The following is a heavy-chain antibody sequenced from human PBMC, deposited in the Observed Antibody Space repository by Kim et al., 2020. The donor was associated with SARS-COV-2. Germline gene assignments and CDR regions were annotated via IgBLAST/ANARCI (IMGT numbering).Heavy chain of an antibody. CDR2: IIPIFGTA. Sequence: SVKVSCKASGGTFSSYAISWVRQAPGQGLEWMGGIIPIFGTANYAQKFQGRVTITADESTSTAYMELSSLRSEDTAVYYCASGERGYSGYDTSHNYCYYYGMDVWGQGTTVTVSS. J-gene: IGHJ6*02. CDR1: GGTFSSYA. V-gene: IGHV1-69*13. D-gene: IGHD5-12*01. CDR3: ASGERGYSGYDTSHNYCYYYGMDV.